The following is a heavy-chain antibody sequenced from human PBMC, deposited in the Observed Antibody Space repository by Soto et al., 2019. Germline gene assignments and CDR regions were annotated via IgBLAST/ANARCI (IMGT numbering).Heavy chain of an antibody. D-gene: IGHD3-3*01. CDR3: ARDRSGYSSIDY. CDR1: GGSISSGFFY. Sequence: LSLTCTVSGGSISSGFFYWSWIRQHPGKGLEWIGYIYYIGTTYYNPSLKCRLTISVDTSKNQFSLDLSSVTAADTAVYYCARDRSGYSSIDYWGQGTLVTVSS. J-gene: IGHJ4*02. CDR2: IYYIGTT. V-gene: IGHV4-31*03.